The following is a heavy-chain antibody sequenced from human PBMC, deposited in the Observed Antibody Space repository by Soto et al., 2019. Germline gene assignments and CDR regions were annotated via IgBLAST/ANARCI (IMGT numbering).Heavy chain of an antibody. Sequence: SETLSLTCTVSGSSINTYSWSWIRQPPGKGLEWIGYIYYSGSTNYNPSLKSRVTLSVDTSKNQFSLELSSVTAADTGVYYCASDRGAFDFWGQGTMVTVSS. CDR2: IYYSGST. CDR3: ASDRGAFDF. J-gene: IGHJ3*01. CDR1: GSSINTYS. V-gene: IGHV4-59*01.